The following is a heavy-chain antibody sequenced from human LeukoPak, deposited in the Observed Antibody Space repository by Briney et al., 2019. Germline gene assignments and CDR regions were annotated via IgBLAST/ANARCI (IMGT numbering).Heavy chain of an antibody. Sequence: PGGSLRLSCAASRFTFSSYSMHWVRQAPGKGLEWVAVIWYDGGNKYYADSVKGRFTISRDNSKNTLYLQMNSLRAEDTAVYYCARDYGYSPDYWGQGTLVTVSS. J-gene: IGHJ4*02. V-gene: IGHV3-33*08. CDR3: ARDYGYSPDY. CDR2: IWYDGGNK. CDR1: RFTFSSYS. D-gene: IGHD5-18*01.